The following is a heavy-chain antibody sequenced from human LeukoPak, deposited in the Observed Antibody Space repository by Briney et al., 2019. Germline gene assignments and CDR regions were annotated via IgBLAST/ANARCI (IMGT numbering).Heavy chain of an antibody. CDR2: INPNSGGT. V-gene: IGHV1-2*02. Sequence: ASVKVSCKASGYTFTGYYMHWVRQAPGQGLEWMGWINPNSGGTNYAQKFQGRVTMTRDTSISTAYMELSSLRSEDTAVYYCARDHPAEDIVVVPAAIEAPYYFDYWGQGTLVTVSS. CDR3: ARDHPAEDIVVVPAAIEAPYYFDY. D-gene: IGHD2-2*02. J-gene: IGHJ4*02. CDR1: GYTFTGYY.